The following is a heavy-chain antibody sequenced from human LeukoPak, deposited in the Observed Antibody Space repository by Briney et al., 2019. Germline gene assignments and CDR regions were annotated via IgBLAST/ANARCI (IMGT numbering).Heavy chain of an antibody. D-gene: IGHD3-22*01. CDR3: ATYDSSGDYGY. CDR1: GFTFSSYG. Sequence: GRSLRLSCAASGFTFSSYGMHGVRQAPGKGLEWVAVIWYDGSNKYYADSVKGRFTISIDNSKNTLYLQMNSLRAEDTAVYYCATYDSSGDYGYWGKGTLVTVSS. V-gene: IGHV3-33*01. CDR2: IWYDGSNK. J-gene: IGHJ4*02.